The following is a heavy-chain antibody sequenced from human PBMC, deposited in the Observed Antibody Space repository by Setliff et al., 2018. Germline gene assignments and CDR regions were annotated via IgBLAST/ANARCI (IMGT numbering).Heavy chain of an antibody. D-gene: IGHD3-3*01. J-gene: IGHJ6*03. CDR3: ARMSRYSEFWSGYAEDYYSSYIDV. CDR1: GGSFSGYY. Sequence: SETLSLTCAVYGGSFSGYYWSWIRQHPGKGLEWIGYIYYSGSTYYNPSLKSRVTISVDTSKRQFSLNLLSVTAADTAVYYCARMSRYSEFWSGYAEDYYSSYIDVWGTGATVTVSS. CDR2: IYYSGST. V-gene: IGHV4-34*01.